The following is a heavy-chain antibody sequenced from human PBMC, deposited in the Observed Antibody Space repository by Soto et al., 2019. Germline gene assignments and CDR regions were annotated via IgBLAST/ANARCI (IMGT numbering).Heavy chain of an antibody. CDR2: IYYSGST. Sequence: SETLSLTCAVYGGSFSGYFWSWIRQPPGKGLEWIGYIYYSGSTYYNPSLKSRVTISVDTSRNRFSLNLTSATAADTAVYYCARKGAAASYAHYYMDVWGRGTAVTVSS. CDR3: ARKGAAASYAHYYMDV. V-gene: IGHV4-34*01. J-gene: IGHJ6*03. D-gene: IGHD6-13*01. CDR1: GGSFSGYF.